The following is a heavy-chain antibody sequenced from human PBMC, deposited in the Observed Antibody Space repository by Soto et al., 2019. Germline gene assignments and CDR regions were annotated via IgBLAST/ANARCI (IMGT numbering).Heavy chain of an antibody. CDR3: ARESGYYDSSGYFPAGIET. J-gene: IGHJ5*02. CDR1: GGTFSSYA. V-gene: IGHV1-69*13. D-gene: IGHD3-22*01. Sequence: ASVKVSCKASGGTFSSYAISWVRQAPGQGLEWMGGIIPIFGTANYAQKFQGRVTITADESTSTAYMELSSLRSEDTAVYYCARESGYYDSSGYFPAGIETWGQGTLVTVSS. CDR2: IIPIFGTA.